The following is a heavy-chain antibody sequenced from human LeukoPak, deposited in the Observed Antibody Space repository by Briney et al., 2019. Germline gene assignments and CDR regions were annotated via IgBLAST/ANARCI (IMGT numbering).Heavy chain of an antibody. V-gene: IGHV3-9*02. D-gene: IGHD6-19*01. J-gene: IGHJ4*02. CDR3: ASIAVAGSSSDY. CDR2: ISWNSGSI. CDR1: GFTSDDYA. Sequence: PGRSLRLSCAASGFTSDDYAMHWVRHAPGKGLEWVSGISWNSGSIGYADSVKGRFTLSRDNAKNSLYLQMNSPRAEDAALYCCASIAVAGSSSDYWGQGTLVTVSS.